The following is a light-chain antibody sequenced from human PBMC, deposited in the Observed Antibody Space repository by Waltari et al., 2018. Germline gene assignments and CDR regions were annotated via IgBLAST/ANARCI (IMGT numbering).Light chain of an antibody. J-gene: IGLJ3*02. Sequence: QSALTQPASVSGSPGQSITISCTGTNSHVGGYNYLPWFQQHPGTAPRLMIFGVSDRPSGVSNRFSGSKSGNTASLTISGLQAEDEAHYYCASYTSSYTWVFGGGTKLTVL. CDR2: GVS. V-gene: IGLV2-14*03. CDR1: NSHVGGYNY. CDR3: ASYTSSYTWV.